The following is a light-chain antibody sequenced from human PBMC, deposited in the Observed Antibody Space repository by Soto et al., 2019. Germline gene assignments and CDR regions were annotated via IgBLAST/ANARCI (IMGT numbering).Light chain of an antibody. CDR3: SSYTSSSTLEV. CDR2: DVS. V-gene: IGLV2-14*03. CDR1: SSDIGGHNY. Sequence: QSALTQPASVSGSPGQSITIPCTGTSSDIGGHNYVSWYQQHPGKAPKLMIYDVSNRPSGVSNRFSGSKSGNTASLTISGLQAEDEADYYCSSYTSSSTLEVFRTGTKVTVL. J-gene: IGLJ1*01.